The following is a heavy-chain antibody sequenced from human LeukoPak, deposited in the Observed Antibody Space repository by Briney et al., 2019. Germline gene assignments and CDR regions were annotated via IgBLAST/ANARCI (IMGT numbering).Heavy chain of an antibody. J-gene: IGHJ4*02. CDR3: ARTRVDTTTFDYFDY. V-gene: IGHV3-53*01. D-gene: IGHD4-11*01. CDR2: IYSGGST. CDR1: GFNVSTNF. Sequence: HPGGSLRLSCVVSGFNVSTNFMSWVRQAPGERLEWVSVIYSGGSTYYADSVKRRFTISRDNSKNTLYLQMNSLRAEDTAVYYRARTRVDTTTFDYFDYWGQGTLVTVSS.